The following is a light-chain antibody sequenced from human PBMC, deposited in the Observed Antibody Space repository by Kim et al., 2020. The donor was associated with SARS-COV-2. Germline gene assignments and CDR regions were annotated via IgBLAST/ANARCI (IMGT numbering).Light chain of an antibody. CDR3: QQYGSSPTWT. J-gene: IGKJ1*01. CDR1: QSVSSTY. V-gene: IGKV3-20*01. CDR2: SAS. Sequence: PGERATLSCRASQSVSSTYLAWYQQRPGQAPKVLIHSASSRSTGVPDRFSGSGSGTDFTLTISRLEPEDFAVYYCQQYGSSPTWTFGQGTKVDI.